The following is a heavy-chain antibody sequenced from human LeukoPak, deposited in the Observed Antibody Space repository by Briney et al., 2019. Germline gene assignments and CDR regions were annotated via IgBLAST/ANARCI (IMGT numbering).Heavy chain of an antibody. CDR2: IYFSGST. D-gene: IGHD3-22*01. Sequence: KPSETLSLTCTVSGGSISSTSYYWGWIRQPPGKGLEWIGSIYFSGSTYYNPSLKSRVTISADTSKNQFSLKLSSVTAADTAVYYCAKLGAYDNSGFDIWGQGTMVTVSS. V-gene: IGHV4-39*07. J-gene: IGHJ3*02. CDR1: GGSISSTSYY. CDR3: AKLGAYDNSGFDI.